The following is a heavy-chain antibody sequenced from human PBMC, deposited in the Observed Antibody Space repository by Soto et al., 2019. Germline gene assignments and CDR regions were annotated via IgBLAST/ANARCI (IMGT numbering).Heavy chain of an antibody. D-gene: IGHD5-18*01. J-gene: IGHJ4*02. CDR1: GGSISSGGYS. Sequence: PSETLSLTCGVSGGSISSGGYSWSWIRQPPGKGLEWIGYIYHSGSTYYNPSLKSRVTISVDRSKNQFSLKLSSVTAADTAVYYCARVDTAMALDYWGQGTLVTVSS. CDR2: IYHSGST. CDR3: ARVDTAMALDY. V-gene: IGHV4-30-2*01.